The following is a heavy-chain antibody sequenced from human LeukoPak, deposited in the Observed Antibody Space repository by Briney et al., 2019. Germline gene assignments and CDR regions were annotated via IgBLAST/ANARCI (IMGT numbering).Heavy chain of an antibody. Sequence: ASVKVSCKASGYTFTSYGISWVRQAPGQGLEWMGWISAYNGNTNYAQKLQGRVTMTRDTSTSTVYMELSSLRSEDTAVYYCARDRGSGNGLFLAYWGQGTLVTVSS. CDR1: GYTFTSYG. D-gene: IGHD3-10*01. V-gene: IGHV1-18*01. CDR2: ISAYNGNT. CDR3: ARDRGSGNGLFLAY. J-gene: IGHJ4*02.